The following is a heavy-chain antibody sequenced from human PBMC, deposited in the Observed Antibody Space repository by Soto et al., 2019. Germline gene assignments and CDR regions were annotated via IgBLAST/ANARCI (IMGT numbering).Heavy chain of an antibody. J-gene: IGHJ4*02. Sequence: GESLKISCKGSGYRFTSYWIGWVRQMPGKGLEWMGIIYPDDSDTRYSPSFQGQVTISADKSIDTAYLRWSSLKASDTAMYYCARHPKLITGNRHFDFWGQGTLVPVSS. CDR2: IYPDDSDT. CDR3: ARHPKLITGNRHFDF. D-gene: IGHD2-8*02. V-gene: IGHV5-51*01. CDR1: GYRFTSYW.